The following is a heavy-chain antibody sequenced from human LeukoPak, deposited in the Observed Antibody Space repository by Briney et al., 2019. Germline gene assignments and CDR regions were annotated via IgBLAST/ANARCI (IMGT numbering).Heavy chain of an antibody. CDR2: INDSGIT. V-gene: IGHV4-34*01. CDR3: ARVYSFGSEALPRRNWFDP. CDR1: GGSFHGYY. Sequence: PSETLSLTCNVSGGSFHGYYWSWIRQTPEKGLEWIGEINDSGITNFNPSLKSRITMSVDTSNKQFSLILRSVTAADTALFYCARVYSFGSEALPRRNWFDPWGQGTRVIVSS. D-gene: IGHD3-16*01. J-gene: IGHJ5*02.